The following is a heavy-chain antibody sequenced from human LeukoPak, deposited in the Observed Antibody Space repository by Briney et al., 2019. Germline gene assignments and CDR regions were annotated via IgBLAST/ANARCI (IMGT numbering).Heavy chain of an antibody. CDR2: INHSGST. CDR3: ARVYTAMGVFDY. D-gene: IGHD5-18*01. V-gene: IGHV4-34*01. CDR1: GGSFSSYY. Sequence: SETLSLTCAVYGGSFSSYYWSWIRQPPGKGLEWIGEINHSGSTNYNPSLKSRVTISVDTSKNQFSLKLSSVTAANTAVYYCARVYTAMGVFDYWGQGTLVTVSS. J-gene: IGHJ4*02.